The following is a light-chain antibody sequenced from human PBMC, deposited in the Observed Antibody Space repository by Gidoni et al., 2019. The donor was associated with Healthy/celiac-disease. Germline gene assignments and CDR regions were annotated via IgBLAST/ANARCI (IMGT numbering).Light chain of an antibody. V-gene: IGKV3-20*01. CDR1: QSVSSSY. CDR2: GAS. Sequence: EIVLTQSPGTLSLSPGERATLSCRARQSVSSSYLAWYQPKPGQAPRLLIYGASSRATGIPDRFSCSGSGTDFPLTISRLEPEDFAVYYCQQYGSSPWTFGQGTKVEIK. CDR3: QQYGSSPWT. J-gene: IGKJ1*01.